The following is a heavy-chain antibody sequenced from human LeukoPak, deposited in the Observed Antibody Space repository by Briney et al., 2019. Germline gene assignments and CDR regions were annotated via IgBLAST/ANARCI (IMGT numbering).Heavy chain of an antibody. CDR2: ISGSGGST. CDR1: GFTFSSYA. Sequence: GGSLRLSCAASGFTFSSYAMSWVRQAPGKGLEWVSAISGSGGSTDYADSVKGRFTISRDNSKNTLYLHMNSLRAEDTAIYYCAKDGSGTSYYYYYMDVWGKGTTVTVSS. CDR3: AKDGSGTSYYYYYMDV. D-gene: IGHD3-10*01. V-gene: IGHV3-23*01. J-gene: IGHJ6*03.